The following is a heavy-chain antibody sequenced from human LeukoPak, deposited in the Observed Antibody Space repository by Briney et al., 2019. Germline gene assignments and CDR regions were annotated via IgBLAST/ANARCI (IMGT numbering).Heavy chain of an antibody. V-gene: IGHV4-34*01. CDR1: GGSFSGYY. CDR2: INHSGST. J-gene: IGHJ4*02. CDR3: ARSPEAAGVRFDY. D-gene: IGHD6-13*01. Sequence: SETLSLTCAVYGGSFSGYYWSWIRQPPGKGLEWIGEINHSGSTNYNPSLKSRVTISVDTSKNQFSLKLSSVTAADTAVYYCARSPEAAGVRFDYRGQGTLVTVSS.